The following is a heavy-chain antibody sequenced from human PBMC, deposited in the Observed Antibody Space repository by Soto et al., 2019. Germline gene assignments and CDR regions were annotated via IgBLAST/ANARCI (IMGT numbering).Heavy chain of an antibody. CDR2: INAGNGNT. Sequence: ASVTVSCKASGYTFTSYAMHWVRQAPGQRLEWMGWINAGNGNTKYSQKFQGRVTITRDTSASTAYMELSSLRSEDTAVYYCARDHYDFWSGYDYYYYYMDVWGKGTTVTVSS. D-gene: IGHD3-3*01. V-gene: IGHV1-3*01. CDR3: ARDHYDFWSGYDYYYYYMDV. J-gene: IGHJ6*03. CDR1: GYTFTSYA.